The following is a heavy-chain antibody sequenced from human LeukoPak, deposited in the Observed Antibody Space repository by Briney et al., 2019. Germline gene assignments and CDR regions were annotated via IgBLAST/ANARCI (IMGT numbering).Heavy chain of an antibody. D-gene: IGHD6-19*01. V-gene: IGHV3-23*01. J-gene: IGHJ4*02. CDR1: GFTLSSYA. CDR3: AKLESIIAVAGVGY. CDR2: ISGGGGRT. Sequence: PGGSLRLSCAASGFTLSSYAMGWVRQAPGKGLEWVSSISGGGGRTYYADSVKSRFTISRDNSKDTLYLQMNTLRAEDTAVYYCAKLESIIAVAGVGYWGQGTLVTVSS.